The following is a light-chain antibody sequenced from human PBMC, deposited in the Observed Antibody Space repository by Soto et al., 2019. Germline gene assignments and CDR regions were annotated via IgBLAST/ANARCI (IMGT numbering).Light chain of an antibody. CDR2: EVS. V-gene: IGKV2D-29*02. CDR1: QILLPSDGKTY. J-gene: IGKJ1*01. Sequence: IVITHTPLSLSATPAQSASISFNSSQILLPSDGKTYLYWYLQKPGQSPQLLIYEVSNRLSGVPERFSGSGSGTDFTLKISRVEAEDVGLYYCMQSIQLRTCGQGTKGDIK. CDR3: MQSIQLRT.